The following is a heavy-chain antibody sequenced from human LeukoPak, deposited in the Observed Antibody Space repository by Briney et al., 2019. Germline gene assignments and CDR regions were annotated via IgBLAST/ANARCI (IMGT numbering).Heavy chain of an antibody. CDR1: GGSISSRNW. CDR2: IYHSGST. V-gene: IGHV4-4*02. D-gene: IGHD1-26*01. Sequence: SETLSLTCAVSGGSISSRNWWSWVRQPPGKGLEWIGEIYHSGSTNYNPSLRTRVTISVDKSKNQSSLKLSSVTAADTAVYYCARKWSPYYYYYMDVWGKGTTVTVSS. CDR3: ARKWSPYYYYYMDV. J-gene: IGHJ6*03.